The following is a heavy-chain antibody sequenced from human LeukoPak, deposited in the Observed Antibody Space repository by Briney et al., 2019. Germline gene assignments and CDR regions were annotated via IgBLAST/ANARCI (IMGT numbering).Heavy chain of an antibody. Sequence: PSETLSLTCAVYDGSFSGYYWSWIRQAPGKGLEWIGEINHSGSTNYNPSLKSRVTISVDTSKNQFSLKLSSVTAADTAVYYCARVVLPGLSRYYFDYWGQGTLVTVSS. CDR2: INHSGST. D-gene: IGHD3-9*01. CDR3: ARVVLPGLSRYYFDY. J-gene: IGHJ4*02. CDR1: DGSFSGYY. V-gene: IGHV4-34*01.